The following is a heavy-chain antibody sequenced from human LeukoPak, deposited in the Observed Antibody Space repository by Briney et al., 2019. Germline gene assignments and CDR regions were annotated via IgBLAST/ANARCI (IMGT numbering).Heavy chain of an antibody. D-gene: IGHD2-21*01. CDR1: EFPFTTNA. V-gene: IGHV3-23*01. CDR3: ARGLWWSKYYFDY. CDR2: ISNSGETT. Sequence: GGSLRLSCAASEFPFTTNAMSGVRQAPGKGLDFVSSISNSGETTNYADSVKGRFTISRDNSKNTLYLQMNSLRAEDTAVYYCARGLWWSKYYFDYWGQGTLVTVSS. J-gene: IGHJ4*02.